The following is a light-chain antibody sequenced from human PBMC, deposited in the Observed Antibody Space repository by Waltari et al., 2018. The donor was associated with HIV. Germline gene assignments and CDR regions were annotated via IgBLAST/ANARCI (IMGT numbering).Light chain of an antibody. V-gene: IGKV3-11*01. J-gene: IGKJ4*01. Sequence: EIVLTQSPVTLSLSPGERATLSCRASQSVGNSLAWYQQKPGQTPRLLIYDASNRASGIPARFSGSGSGTDFTLTISSLQPEDFATYYCQQSYSTPLTFGGGTKVEIK. CDR2: DAS. CDR1: QSVGNS. CDR3: QQSYSTPLT.